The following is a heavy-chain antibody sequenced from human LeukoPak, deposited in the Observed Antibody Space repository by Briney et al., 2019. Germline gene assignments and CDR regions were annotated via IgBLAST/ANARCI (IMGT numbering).Heavy chain of an antibody. CDR3: ARDRPGGSGLDY. CDR1: GGSISSYY. D-gene: IGHD2-15*01. V-gene: IGHV4-59*01. Sequence: SETLSLTCTVSGGSISSYYWSWIRQPPGKGLEWIGYIYYTGSTNYNPSLNSRVTISLETSKNQFSLNLSSVTAADTAVCYCARDRPGGSGLDYWGQGILVTVSS. CDR2: IYYTGST. J-gene: IGHJ4*02.